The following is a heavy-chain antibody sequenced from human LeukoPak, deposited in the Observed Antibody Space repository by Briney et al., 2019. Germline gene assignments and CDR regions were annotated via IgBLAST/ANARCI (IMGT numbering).Heavy chain of an antibody. J-gene: IGHJ6*03. CDR1: GGSISSYY. Sequence: PSETLSLTCTVSGGSISSYYWSWIRQPPGKGLEWIGHIYYSGSTNYNPSLKSRVTISVDTSKNQFSLKLSSVTAADTAVYYCARGFHAGETGTTSRGGKYYYYYMDVWGKGTTVTVSS. CDR3: ARGFHAGETGTTSRGGKYYYYYMDV. D-gene: IGHD1-7*01. CDR2: IYYSGST. V-gene: IGHV4-59*01.